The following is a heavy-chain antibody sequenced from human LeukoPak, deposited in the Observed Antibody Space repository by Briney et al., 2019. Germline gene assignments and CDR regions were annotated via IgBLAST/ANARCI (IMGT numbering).Heavy chain of an antibody. D-gene: IGHD5-12*01. CDR3: ASGYSGYDSGDY. Sequence: GGSLRLSCAASGFTFSSYSMNWVHQAPGKGLEWVSSISSSSSYIYYADSVKGRFTISRDNAKNSLYLQMNSLRAEDTAVYYCASGYSGYDSGDYWGQGTLVTVSS. V-gene: IGHV3-21*01. CDR2: ISSSSSYI. CDR1: GFTFSSYS. J-gene: IGHJ4*02.